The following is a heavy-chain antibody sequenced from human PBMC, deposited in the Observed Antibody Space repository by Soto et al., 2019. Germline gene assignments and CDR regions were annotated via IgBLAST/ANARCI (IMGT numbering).Heavy chain of an antibody. CDR2: ISYDGSNK. CDR1: GFTFSSYG. Sequence: GGSLRLSCAASGFTFSSYGMHWVRQAPGKGLEWVAVISYDGSNKYYADSVKGRFTISRDNSKNTLYLQMNSLRAEDTAVYYCAKGRGGSVQMFLDYWGQGTLVTVSS. V-gene: IGHV3-30*18. J-gene: IGHJ4*02. D-gene: IGHD3-10*01. CDR3: AKGRGGSVQMFLDY.